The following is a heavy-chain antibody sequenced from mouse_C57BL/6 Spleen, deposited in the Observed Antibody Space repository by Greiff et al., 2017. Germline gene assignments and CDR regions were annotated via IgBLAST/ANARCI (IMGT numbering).Heavy chain of an antibody. V-gene: IGHV1-59*01. D-gene: IGHD2-1*01. J-gene: IGHJ4*01. CDR1: GYTFTSYW. Sequence: VQLQQPGAELVRPGTSVKLSCKASGYTFTSYWMHWVKQRPGQGLEWIGVIDPSDSYTNYNQKFKGKATLTVDTTSSTAYMQLSSLTSEDSAVYYCRNSFYAMGYWGQGTSVTVSS. CDR3: RNSFYAMGY. CDR2: IDPSDSYT.